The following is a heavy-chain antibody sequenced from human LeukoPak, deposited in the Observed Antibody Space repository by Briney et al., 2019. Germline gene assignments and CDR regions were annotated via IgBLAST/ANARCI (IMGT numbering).Heavy chain of an antibody. V-gene: IGHV3-11*01. CDR3: ARDKQVFERDHPDY. CDR1: GFTFSDYY. CDR2: ISSSGSTI. J-gene: IGHJ4*02. D-gene: IGHD5-24*01. Sequence: GGSLRLSCAASGFTFSDYYMSWIRQAPGKGLEWVSYISSSGSTIYYADSVKGRFTISRDNAKNSLYLQMNSLRAEDTAVYYCARDKQVFERDHPDYWGQGTLVTVSS.